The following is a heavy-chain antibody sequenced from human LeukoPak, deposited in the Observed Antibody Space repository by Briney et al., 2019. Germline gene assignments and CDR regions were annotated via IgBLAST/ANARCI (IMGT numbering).Heavy chain of an antibody. J-gene: IGHJ4*02. CDR1: GFTFSSYA. Sequence: GGSLRLSCVASGFTFSSYAMTWFRQAPGKGLEWVSSFSGGDGSPYHADSVKGRFTISRDNSKSTLYLQMNSLRAEDTAIYYCAKNGWLRSSGLWGGYWGQGALVTVSS. D-gene: IGHD5-12*01. CDR2: FSGGDGSP. CDR3: AKNGWLRSSGLWGGY. V-gene: IGHV3-23*01.